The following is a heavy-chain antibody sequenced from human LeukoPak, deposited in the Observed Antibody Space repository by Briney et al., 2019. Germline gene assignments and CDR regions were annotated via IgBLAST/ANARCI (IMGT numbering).Heavy chain of an antibody. D-gene: IGHD5-24*01. CDR1: GYTFTGYY. J-gene: IGHJ5*02. V-gene: IGHV1-8*02. Sequence: ASVKVSCKASGYTFTGYYMHWVRQAPGQGLEWMGWMNPNSGNTGYAQKFQGRVTMTRNTSISTAYMELSSLRSEDTAVYYCARGRPRWLQSGNWFDPWGQGTLVTVSS. CDR3: ARGRPRWLQSGNWFDP. CDR2: MNPNSGNT.